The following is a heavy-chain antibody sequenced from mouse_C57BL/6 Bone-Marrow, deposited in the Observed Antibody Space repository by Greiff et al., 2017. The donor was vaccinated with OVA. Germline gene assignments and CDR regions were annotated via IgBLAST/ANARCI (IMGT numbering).Heavy chain of an antibody. CDR3: AREVYYDYDVGWYFDV. V-gene: IGHV1-55*01. CDR1: GYTFTSYW. Sequence: QVQLQQPGAELVKPGASVKMSCKASGYTFTSYWITWVKQRPGQGLEWIGAIYPGSGSTNYNEKFKSKATLTVDTSSSTAYMQLSSLTSEDSAVYYCAREVYYDYDVGWYFDVWGTGTTVTVSS. D-gene: IGHD2-4*01. CDR2: IYPGSGST. J-gene: IGHJ1*03.